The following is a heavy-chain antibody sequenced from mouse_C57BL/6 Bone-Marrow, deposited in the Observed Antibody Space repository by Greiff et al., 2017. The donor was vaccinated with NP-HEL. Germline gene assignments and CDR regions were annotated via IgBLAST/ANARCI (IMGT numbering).Heavy chain of an antibody. CDR1: GYTFTDYE. V-gene: IGHV1-15*01. J-gene: IGHJ4*01. Sequence: QVQLQQSGAELVRPGASVTLSCKASGYTFTDYEMHWVKQTPVHGLEWIGAIDPETGGTAYNQKFKGKAILTADKSSSTAYMELRSLTSEDSAVYYCTNYDHDGGDYWGQGTSVTVSS. D-gene: IGHD2-4*01. CDR3: TNYDHDGGDY. CDR2: IDPETGGT.